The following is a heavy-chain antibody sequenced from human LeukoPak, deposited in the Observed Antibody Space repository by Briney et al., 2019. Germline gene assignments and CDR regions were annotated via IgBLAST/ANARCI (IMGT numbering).Heavy chain of an antibody. J-gene: IGHJ3*02. V-gene: IGHV3-53*01. Sequence: PGGSLRLSCAASGFTVSSKYMSWVRQAPGKGLEWVSVIYSGGSTHYADSVKGRFTISRDNSKNTLYLQMNSLRAEDTAVYYCANRISYKELGAFDIWGQGTMVTVSS. D-gene: IGHD1-26*01. CDR1: GFTVSSKY. CDR3: ANRISYKELGAFDI. CDR2: IYSGGST.